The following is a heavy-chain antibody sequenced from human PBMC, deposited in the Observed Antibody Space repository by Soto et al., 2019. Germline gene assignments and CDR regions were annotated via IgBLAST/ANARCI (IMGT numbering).Heavy chain of an antibody. CDR3: ARIWSGYYSPLSFDP. CDR1: VGSITVYY. V-gene: IGHV4-4*07. CDR2: IYTSGTT. D-gene: IGHD3-3*01. Sequence: SETLSLTCTVSVGSITVYYLNWIRQPAGKGLEWIGHIYTSGTTNYNPSFKSRVTMSLDTSQNQFSLRLTSVTAADTAVYYCARIWSGYYSPLSFDPWGQGTLVTVSS. J-gene: IGHJ5*02.